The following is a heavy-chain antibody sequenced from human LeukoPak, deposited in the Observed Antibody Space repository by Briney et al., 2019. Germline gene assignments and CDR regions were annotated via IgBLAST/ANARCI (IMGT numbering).Heavy chain of an antibody. CDR3: SAVDKNMGPRFDF. V-gene: IGHV3-73*01. J-gene: IGHJ4*02. CDR1: GFTFGSCA. D-gene: IGHD5-12*01. Sequence: GGSLRPSCAASGFTFGSCAVHWVRQASGKGMEWIGRIRSKANGYATAYGASAKGRFTISRDDSKNTAYLQMNSLKTEDTAVYYCSAVDKNMGPRFDFWGQGTLVTVS. CDR2: IRSKANGYAT.